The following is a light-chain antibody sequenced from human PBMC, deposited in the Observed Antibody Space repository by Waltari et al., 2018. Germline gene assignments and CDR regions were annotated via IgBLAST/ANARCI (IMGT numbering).Light chain of an antibody. CDR1: QSVSSY. V-gene: IGKV3-11*01. J-gene: IGKJ4*01. Sequence: TFCGSAIQSVSSYLAWYQRRPGQARRLLIYEASTRATGIPARFSGSGSETDFTLTISSLEPEDFAVYYCQQRSNWPLTFGGGTKVEIK. CDR3: QQRSNWPLT. CDR2: EAS.